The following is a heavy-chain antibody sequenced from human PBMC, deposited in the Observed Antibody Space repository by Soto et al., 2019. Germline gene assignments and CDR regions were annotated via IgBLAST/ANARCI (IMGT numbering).Heavy chain of an antibody. J-gene: IGHJ4*02. CDR3: TTDNCRSSTCYLNF. CDR2: VLSKADGGET. CDR1: GFPFTNAW. V-gene: IGHV3-15*01. D-gene: IGHD2-2*01. Sequence: GGSLILSCAASGFPFTNAWMSWVRQVPGKGLEWIARVLSKADGGETDYAAPVKDRFTISRDDSRNTLHLQMNSLKSEDTAIYYCTTDNCRSSTCYLNFWGQGALVTVSS.